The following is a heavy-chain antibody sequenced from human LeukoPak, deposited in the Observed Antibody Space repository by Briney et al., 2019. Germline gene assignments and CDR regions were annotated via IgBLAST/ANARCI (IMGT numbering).Heavy chain of an antibody. CDR1: GFTFSSYG. D-gene: IGHD5-18*01. CDR2: IRYDGSNK. CDR3: AKKRIQLWHMDV. V-gene: IGHV3-30*02. Sequence: GGSLRLSCAASGFTFSSYGMHWVRQAPGKGLEWVAFIRYDGSNKYYADSVKGRFTISRDNSKNTLYLQMNSLRAEDTAVYYCAKKRIQLWHMDVWGKGTTVTVSS. J-gene: IGHJ6*03.